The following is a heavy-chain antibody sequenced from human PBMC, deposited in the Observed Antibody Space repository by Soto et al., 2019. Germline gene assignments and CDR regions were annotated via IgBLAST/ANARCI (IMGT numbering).Heavy chain of an antibody. V-gene: IGHV4-59*01. D-gene: IGHD6-6*01. J-gene: IGHJ5*02. CDR3: ARAARSNWFDP. Sequence: SETLSLTCTVSGGSISGYYWSWIRQPPGKGLEWIGYIYYSGSTNYNPSLKSRVTISVDTSKNQFSLKLSSVTAADTAVYYCARAARSNWFDPWGQGTLVTVSS. CDR2: IYYSGST. CDR1: GGSISGYY.